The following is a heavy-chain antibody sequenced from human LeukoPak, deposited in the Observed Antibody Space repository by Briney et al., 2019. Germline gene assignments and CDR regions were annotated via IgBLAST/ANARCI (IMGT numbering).Heavy chain of an antibody. CDR3: AKAGIAVAAPGHFDY. J-gene: IGHJ4*02. V-gene: IGHV1-69*13. Sequence: EASVKVSCKASGGTFSSYAISWVRQAPGQGLEWMGGIIPIFGTANYAQKFQGRVTITADESTSTAYMELSSLRSEDTAVYYCAKAGIAVAAPGHFDYWGQGTLVTVSS. D-gene: IGHD6-19*01. CDR1: GGTFSSYA. CDR2: IIPIFGTA.